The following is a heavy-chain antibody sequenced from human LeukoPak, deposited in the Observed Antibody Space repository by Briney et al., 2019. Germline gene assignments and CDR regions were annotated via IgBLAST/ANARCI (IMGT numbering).Heavy chain of an antibody. V-gene: IGHV1-2*02. CDR2: INPNSGGT. J-gene: IGHJ4*02. D-gene: IGHD1-26*01. CDR1: GYTFTGYY. Sequence: ASVKVSCKASGYTFTGYYMHWVRQAPGQGLEWMGWINPNSGGTNYAQKFQGRVTMTRDTSISTAYMELSRLRSDDTAVYYCARDSSGSYPGYYFDYWGQGTLVTVSS. CDR3: ARDSSGSYPGYYFDY.